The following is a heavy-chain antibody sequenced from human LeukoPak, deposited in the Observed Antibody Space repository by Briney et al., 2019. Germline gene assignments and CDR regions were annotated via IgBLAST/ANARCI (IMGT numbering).Heavy chain of an antibody. CDR1: GGTFSSYA. J-gene: IGHJ4*02. D-gene: IGHD3-22*01. V-gene: IGHV3-23*01. CDR2: ISGSGGST. Sequence: SCKASGGTFSSYAMSWVRQAPGKGLEWVSAISGSGGSTYYADSVKGRFTISRDNSKNTLYLQMNSLRAEDTAVYYCAKDTAPGDSSGYYYDYWGQGTLVTVSS. CDR3: AKDTAPGDSSGYYYDY.